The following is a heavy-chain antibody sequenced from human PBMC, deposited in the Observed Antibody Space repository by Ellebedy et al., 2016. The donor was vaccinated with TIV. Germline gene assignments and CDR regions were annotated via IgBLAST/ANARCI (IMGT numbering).Heavy chain of an antibody. V-gene: IGHV3-7*01. CDR3: ARDQGQWELHY. Sequence: GGSLRLSCAASGFSFNSHWMSWVRQAPGKGLEWVANIKEDGTTKYYVDSVEGRFSVSRDSAKNSLFLQMDSLRPEDTAVYYCARDQGQWELHYWGQGTQVTVSS. CDR2: IKEDGTTK. CDR1: GFSFNSHW. J-gene: IGHJ4*02. D-gene: IGHD1-26*01.